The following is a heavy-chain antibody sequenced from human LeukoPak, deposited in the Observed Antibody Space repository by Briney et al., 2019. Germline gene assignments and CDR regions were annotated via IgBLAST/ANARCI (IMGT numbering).Heavy chain of an antibody. V-gene: IGHV3-74*01. CDR3: ASDFWSGYYTPMGVNY. J-gene: IGHJ4*02. D-gene: IGHD3-3*01. CDR2: VNSDGSTT. CDR1: GFTFSSYW. Sequence: GRSLRLSCAASGFTFSSYWMHWVRQAPGKGLVWVSRVNSDGSTTSYADSVKGRFTISRDNAKNTLYSQMNSLRAEDTAVYYCASDFWSGYYTPMGVNYWGQGTLVTVSS.